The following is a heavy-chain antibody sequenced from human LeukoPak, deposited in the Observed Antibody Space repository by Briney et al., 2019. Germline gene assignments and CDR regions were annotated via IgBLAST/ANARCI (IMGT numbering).Heavy chain of an antibody. CDR2: ISWNSGSI. V-gene: IGHV3-9*01. D-gene: IGHD3-10*01. CDR1: GFTFSSYW. CDR3: AKVGNPYYYGSGSYQDY. Sequence: GGSLRLSCAASGFTFSSYWMTWVRQSPGKGLEWVSGISWNSGSIGYADSVKGRFTISRDNAKNSLYLQMNSLRAEDTALYYCAKVGNPYYYGSGSYQDYWGQGTLVTVSS. J-gene: IGHJ4*02.